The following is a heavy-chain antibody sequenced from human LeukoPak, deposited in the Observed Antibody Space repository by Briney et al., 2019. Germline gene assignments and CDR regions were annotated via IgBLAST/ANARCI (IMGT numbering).Heavy chain of an antibody. J-gene: IGHJ6*04. CDR1: GFTFRNYG. D-gene: IGHD3-10*01. Sequence: GGSLRLSCAVSGFTFRNYGTNWVRQAPGKGLEWVSATGGSGESTYYADSVKGRFTISRDNSKNTLFLQMNSLTAEDTAVYYCAKGTTDYGSGYGMDVWGKGTAVTVSS. CDR2: TGGSGEST. CDR3: AKGTTDYGSGYGMDV. V-gene: IGHV3-23*01.